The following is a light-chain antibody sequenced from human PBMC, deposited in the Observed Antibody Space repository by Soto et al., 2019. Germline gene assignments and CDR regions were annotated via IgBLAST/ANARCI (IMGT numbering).Light chain of an antibody. CDR3: QQSYSTPPT. CDR2: AAS. CDR1: QSISSY. V-gene: IGKV1-39*01. J-gene: IGKJ3*01. Sequence: DIQMTQSPSSLSASVGDRVTITCRASQSISSYLNWYQQKPWKAPKLLIYAASSLQSGVPSRFSGSGSGTDFTLTISSLQPEDFATYYCQQSYSTPPTFCPGTKVDI.